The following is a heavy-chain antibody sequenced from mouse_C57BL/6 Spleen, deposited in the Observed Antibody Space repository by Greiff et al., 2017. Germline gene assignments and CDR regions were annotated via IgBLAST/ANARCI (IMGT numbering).Heavy chain of an antibody. Sequence: VQLQQPGAELVRPGSSVKLSCKASGYTFTSYWMDWVKQRPGQGLEWIGNIYPSDSETHYNQKFKDKATLTVDKSSSTAYMQLSSLTSEDSAVYYCARRDYITTVVPFDYWGQGTTLTVSS. CDR1: GYTFTSYW. CDR2: IYPSDSET. J-gene: IGHJ2*01. CDR3: ARRDYITTVVPFDY. V-gene: IGHV1-61*01. D-gene: IGHD1-1*01.